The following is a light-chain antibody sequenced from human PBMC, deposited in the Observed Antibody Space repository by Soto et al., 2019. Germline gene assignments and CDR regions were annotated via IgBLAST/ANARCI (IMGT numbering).Light chain of an antibody. Sequence: EIVMTQSPATLSVSPGERATVSCRASQSVGSNLAWYQQKPGQAPRLLIYGASTRATGIPARFTGSGSGTEFTLTISSLQSEDFALYYCQQYNNWPPYTFGQGTKVEIK. CDR2: GAS. CDR3: QQYNNWPPYT. J-gene: IGKJ2*01. CDR1: QSVGSN. V-gene: IGKV3-15*01.